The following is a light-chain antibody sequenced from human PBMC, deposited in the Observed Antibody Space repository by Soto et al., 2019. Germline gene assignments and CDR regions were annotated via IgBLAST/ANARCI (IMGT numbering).Light chain of an antibody. J-gene: IGKJ1*01. CDR2: GAS. CDR1: ESVSTN. Sequence: DIVMTQSPSTLSLFRGERAPLSCRASESVSTNLAWYQQKAGQAPRLLIYGASTRATGIPARFSGSGSGTEFTLTISSLQSEDFAVYYCQQYSIWRTFGQGTKVDIK. V-gene: IGKV3-15*01. CDR3: QQYSIWRT.